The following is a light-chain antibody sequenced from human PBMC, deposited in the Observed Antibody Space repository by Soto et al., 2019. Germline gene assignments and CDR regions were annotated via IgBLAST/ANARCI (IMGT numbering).Light chain of an antibody. CDR3: QQYDSYPRT. V-gene: IGKV1-5*01. J-gene: IGKJ1*01. CDR1: QRISPW. Sequence: DIRMAQSPLTLSASVGDRVTIACRASQRISPWLAWFQQKPGKAPKLLIYDASTLESGVPSRFNGSGSGTEFALSISSLQPDDFATYYCQQYDSYPRTFGPGTKGEIK. CDR2: DAS.